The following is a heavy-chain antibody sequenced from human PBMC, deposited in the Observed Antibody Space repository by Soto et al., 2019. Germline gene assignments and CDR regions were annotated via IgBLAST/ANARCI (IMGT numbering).Heavy chain of an antibody. CDR3: ASLKPPDVTLRYSYGYYYYGMDV. J-gene: IGHJ6*02. V-gene: IGHV1-69*01. CDR2: SIPIFGTA. D-gene: IGHD5-18*01. Sequence: QVQLVQSGAEGKKPGSSVKVSCKASGGTFSSYAISWVRQAPGQGLEWMGGSIPIFGTANYAQQFQGRVTITAEESTSADYMELSSLRSEHSAVYYCASLKPPDVTLRYSYGYYYYGMDVWGQWTTVTVSS. CDR1: GGTFSSYA.